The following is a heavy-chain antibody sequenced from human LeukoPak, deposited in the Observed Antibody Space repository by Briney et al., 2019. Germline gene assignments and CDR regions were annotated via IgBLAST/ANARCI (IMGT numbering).Heavy chain of an antibody. D-gene: IGHD6-13*01. J-gene: IGHJ4*02. V-gene: IGHV3-30*18. CDR3: AKSYSSSWCIDY. CDR1: GLTFSGYD. CDR2: MSYGGQNE. Sequence: GGSLRLSCAASGLTFSGYDMHWVRQAPGKGPEWVAVMSYGGQNERYADSVKGRFTISRDNSKNTLYLQMNSLRAEDTAVYYCAKSYSSSWCIDYWGQGTLVTVSS.